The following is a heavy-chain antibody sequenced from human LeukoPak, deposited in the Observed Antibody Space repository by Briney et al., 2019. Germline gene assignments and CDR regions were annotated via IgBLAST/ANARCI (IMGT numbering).Heavy chain of an antibody. J-gene: IGHJ4*02. Sequence: SETLSLTCTVSGGAISTYYWSWIRQPPGKGLEWIGYVYYSVNTNYNPSLKSRVTISVDTSEKQFSLKLSSVTAADTAVYFCARRAINSVMFDYWGQGTLVTVSS. D-gene: IGHD3-16*01. V-gene: IGHV4-59*08. CDR1: GGAISTYY. CDR2: VYYSVNT. CDR3: ARRAINSVMFDY.